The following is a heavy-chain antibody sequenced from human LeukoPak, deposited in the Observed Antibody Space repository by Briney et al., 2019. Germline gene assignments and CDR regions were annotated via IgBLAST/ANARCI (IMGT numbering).Heavy chain of an antibody. CDR2: IIPIFGTA. Sequence: ASVEVSCKASGGTFSSYAISWVRQAPGQGLEWMGGIIPIFGTANYAQKFQGRVTITADESTSTAYMELSSLRSEDTAVYYCARGGVVPAGNPFDYWGQGTLVTVSS. D-gene: IGHD2-2*01. CDR3: ARGGVVPAGNPFDY. J-gene: IGHJ4*02. V-gene: IGHV1-69*13. CDR1: GGTFSSYA.